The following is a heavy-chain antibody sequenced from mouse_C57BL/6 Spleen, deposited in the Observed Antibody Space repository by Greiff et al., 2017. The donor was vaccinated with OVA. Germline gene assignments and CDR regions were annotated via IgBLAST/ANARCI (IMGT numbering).Heavy chain of an antibody. CDR3: ARSDPYYYGSSYFAMDY. Sequence: VQLQQPGAELVMPGASVKLSCKASGYTFTSYWMHWVKQRPGQGLEWIGEIDPSDSYTNYNQKFKGKSTLTVDKSSSTAYMQLSSLTSEDSAVYYCARSDPYYYGSSYFAMDYWGQGTSVTVSS. CDR1: GYTFTSYW. J-gene: IGHJ4*01. D-gene: IGHD1-1*01. V-gene: IGHV1-69*01. CDR2: IDPSDSYT.